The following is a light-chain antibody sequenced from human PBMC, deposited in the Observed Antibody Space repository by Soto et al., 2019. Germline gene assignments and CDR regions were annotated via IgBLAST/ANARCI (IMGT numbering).Light chain of an antibody. Sequence: QSALTQPASVSGSPGQSITISCTGTSSDVGGYNYVSWYQQHPGKAPKLMIYEVSNRPSGVSNRFSGSKSGNTASLTISGLQAEDEADDYCSSYTSSSTLYVCGTGTKLTVL. V-gene: IGLV2-14*01. J-gene: IGLJ1*01. CDR3: SSYTSSSTLYV. CDR1: SSDVGGYNY. CDR2: EVS.